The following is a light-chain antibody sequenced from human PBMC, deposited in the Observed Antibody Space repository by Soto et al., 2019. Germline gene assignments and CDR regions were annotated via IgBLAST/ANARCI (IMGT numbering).Light chain of an antibody. CDR1: QSVSSSY. V-gene: IGKV3-20*01. CDR2: GAS. Sequence: EIVLTQSPGTLSLSPGERATLSCRASQSVSSSYLAWYQQKPGQAPRLILYGASSRATGITDRFSGSGSGTDFTLTISRLEPEDCAVYYCQHYGSSPPFTFGPVTKVDIK. J-gene: IGKJ3*01. CDR3: QHYGSSPPFT.